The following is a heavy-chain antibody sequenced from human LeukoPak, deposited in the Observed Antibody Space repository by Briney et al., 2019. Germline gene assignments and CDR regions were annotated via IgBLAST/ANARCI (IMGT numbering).Heavy chain of an antibody. CDR2: IYRSGGT. CDR1: GGSISSSNW. J-gene: IGHJ5*02. V-gene: IGHV4-4*02. Sequence: SGTLSLTCAVSGGSISSSNWWSWVRQPPGKGLEWIGEIYRSGGTNYNPSLKSRVTISVDKSKNQFSLKLSSVTAADTAVYYCARYLAAANWFDPWGQGTLVTVSS. CDR3: ARYLAAANWFDP. D-gene: IGHD6-13*01.